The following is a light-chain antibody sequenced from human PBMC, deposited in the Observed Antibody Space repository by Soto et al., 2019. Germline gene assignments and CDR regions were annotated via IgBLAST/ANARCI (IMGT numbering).Light chain of an antibody. CDR3: GSYTSTIYV. J-gene: IGLJ1*01. CDR2: EVT. V-gene: IGLV2-14*01. Sequence: QSALTQPASVSGSPGQSLTISCTGSSGDVGVYKFVSWYQQHPGKAPKLIIYEVTNRPSGVSSRFSGSMSGNTASLTISGLQGEDEADYYCGSYTSTIYVFGTGTKV. CDR1: SGDVGVYKF.